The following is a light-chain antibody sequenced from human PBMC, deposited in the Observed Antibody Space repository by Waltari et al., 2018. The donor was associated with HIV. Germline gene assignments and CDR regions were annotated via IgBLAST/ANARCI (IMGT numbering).Light chain of an antibody. CDR3: QSHDNSLSAWV. J-gene: IGLJ3*02. V-gene: IGLV1-40*01. CDR1: STNIGAGFG. Sequence: QSVLTQPPSVSGAPGQRVTIPCTGRSTNIGAGFGSHWYRQRHGTAPHTPIYGNTNRPSGVPDRFSGSKSGTSASLAITGLQAEDEADYYCQSHDNSLSAWVFGGGTRLTVL. CDR2: GNT.